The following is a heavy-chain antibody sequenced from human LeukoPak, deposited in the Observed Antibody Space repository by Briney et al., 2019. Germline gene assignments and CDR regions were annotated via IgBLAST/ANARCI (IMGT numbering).Heavy chain of an antibody. Sequence: GASVKLSCKASGGTFSSYAISWVRQAPGQGHEWMGGIIPIFGTANYAQKFQGRVTITTDESSSTAYMELSSLRSEDTAVYYCGSGYYVHYYYMDVWGKGPTVTVSS. J-gene: IGHJ6*03. D-gene: IGHD3-22*01. CDR3: GSGYYVHYYYMDV. V-gene: IGHV1-69*05. CDR1: GGTFSSYA. CDR2: IIPIFGTA.